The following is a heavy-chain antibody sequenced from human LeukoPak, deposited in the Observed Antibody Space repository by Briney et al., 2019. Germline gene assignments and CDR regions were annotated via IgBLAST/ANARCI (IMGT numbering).Heavy chain of an antibody. J-gene: IGHJ5*02. CDR2: IKQDESRK. CDR3: ARGSLFSPNWFDP. D-gene: IGHD3-10*02. V-gene: IGHV3-7*01. CDR1: GFSFSSFW. Sequence: PGGSLRLSCAASGFSFSSFWMIWVRQAPGKGLEWVASIKQDESRKFYVDSVKGRFTVSRDNANNLLYLQLNSLRAGDTAVYYCARGSLFSPNWFDPWGQGTPVTVSS.